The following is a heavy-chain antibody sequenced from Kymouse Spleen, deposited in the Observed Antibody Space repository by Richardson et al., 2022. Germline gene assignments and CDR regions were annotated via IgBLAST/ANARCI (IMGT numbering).Heavy chain of an antibody. J-gene: IGHJ4*02. CDR3: ARGKSNFYFDY. V-gene: IGHV4-61*01. Sequence: QVQLQESGPGLVKPSETLSLTCTVSGGSVSSGSYYWSWIRQPPGKGLEWIGYIYYSGSTNYNPSLKSRVTISVDTSKNQFSLKLSSVTAADTAVYYCARGKSNFYFDYWGQGTLVTVSS. CDR2: IYYSGST. CDR1: GGSVSSGSYY. D-gene: IGHD4-11,IGHD4-11*01.